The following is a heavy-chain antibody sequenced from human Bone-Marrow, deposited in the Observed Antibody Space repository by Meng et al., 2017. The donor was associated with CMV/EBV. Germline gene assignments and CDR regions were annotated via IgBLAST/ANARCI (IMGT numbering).Heavy chain of an antibody. J-gene: IGHJ4*02. V-gene: IGHV4-34*01. D-gene: IGHD3-10*01. Sequence: SETLSLTCAVYGGSFSGYYWSWIRQPPGKGLEWIGEINHSGSTNYNPSLKSRVTISVDTSKNQFSLKLSSVTAADTAVYYCARGGRTMVRGVTPHFDYWGLGTLVTASS. CDR3: ARGGRTMVRGVTPHFDY. CDR2: INHSGST. CDR1: GGSFSGYY.